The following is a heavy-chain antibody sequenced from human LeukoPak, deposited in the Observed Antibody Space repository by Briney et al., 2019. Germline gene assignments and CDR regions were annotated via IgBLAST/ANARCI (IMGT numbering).Heavy chain of an antibody. V-gene: IGHV3-7*01. CDR2: IKQDGSEK. CDR3: ARYSAAAGTGSLFDP. Sequence: PGGSLRLSCEASGFTFSSYWMSWVRQAPGKGLEWVAHIKQDGSEKYYVDSVKGRFTISRDNVKNSLYLQMNSLRAEETAVYYCARYSAAAGTGSLFDPWGQGTLVTVSS. CDR1: GFTFSSYW. D-gene: IGHD6-13*01. J-gene: IGHJ5*02.